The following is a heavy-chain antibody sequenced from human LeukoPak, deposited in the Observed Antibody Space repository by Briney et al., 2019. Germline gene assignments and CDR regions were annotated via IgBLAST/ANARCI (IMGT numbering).Heavy chain of an antibody. CDR1: GFTFSNYD. Sequence: GGSLRLSCAASGFTFSNYDIHWVRQAPGKGLEWVAFIWYDGSNKYYADSVKGRFTISRDNSKNTLYLQMNSLRTEDTAMYYCTKGGNITYYFDYWGQGALVTVSS. J-gene: IGHJ4*02. CDR3: TKGGNITYYFDY. CDR2: IWYDGSNK. D-gene: IGHD4-23*01. V-gene: IGHV3-30*02.